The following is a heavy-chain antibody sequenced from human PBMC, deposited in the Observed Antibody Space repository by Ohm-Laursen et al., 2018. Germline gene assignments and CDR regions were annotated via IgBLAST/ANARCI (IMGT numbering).Heavy chain of an antibody. CDR3: ARDGQWLVNYYYGMDV. CDR2: ISAYNGNT. V-gene: IGHV1-18*01. J-gene: IGHJ6*02. Sequence: ASVKVSCKASGYTFTSYGISWVRQAPGQGLEWMGWISAYNGNTNYAQKLQGRVTMTTDTSTSTAYMELRSLRSDDTAVYYCARDGQWLVNYYYGMDVWGQGTTVTVSS. D-gene: IGHD6-19*01. CDR1: GYTFTSYG.